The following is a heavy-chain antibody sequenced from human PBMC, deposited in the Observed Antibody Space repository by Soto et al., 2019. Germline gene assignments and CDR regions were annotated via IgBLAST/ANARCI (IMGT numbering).Heavy chain of an antibody. V-gene: IGHV4-34*01. CDR2: IKHSGST. Sequence: SETLSLTCAVYGGSFSGYYWSWIRQPPGKGLEWILEIKHSGSTNYNPSLKSRVAISVDTSKKQFSLKLSSVTAADTAVYYCARVWAIFGGVAAFDXWGRGQMVAVS. CDR3: ARVWAIFGGVAAFDX. CDR1: GGSFSGYY. D-gene: IGHD3-3*01. J-gene: IGHJ3*02.